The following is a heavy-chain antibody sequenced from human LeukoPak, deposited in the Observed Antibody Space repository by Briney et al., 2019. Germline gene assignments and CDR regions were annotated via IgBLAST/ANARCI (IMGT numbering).Heavy chain of an antibody. J-gene: IGHJ4*02. CDR2: TYYSGGT. CDR1: GGSISGYY. CDR3: ARGREYSGSPFAY. Sequence: SETLSLTCTVSGGSISGYYWSWIRQPPRKGLEWIGNTYYSGGTNYNPSVKSRVTISVDTSKNQFSLNLSSVTAADTAVYYCARGREYSGSPFAYWGQGTLVTVSS. D-gene: IGHD1-26*01. V-gene: IGHV4-59*12.